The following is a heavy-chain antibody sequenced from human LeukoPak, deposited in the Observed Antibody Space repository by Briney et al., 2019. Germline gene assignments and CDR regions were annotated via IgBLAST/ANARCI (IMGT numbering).Heavy chain of an antibody. CDR1: GDTVTSNTVS. CDR3: ARGLWLYFDF. Sequence: SQTLSLTCAISGDTVTSNTVSWGWIRHSPSRGLEWPGRTYYRSKWSNDYTLSVKGRISVNTDTSKNQFSLQLNSVTPEDTAVYYCARGLWLYFDFWGQGTLVTVSS. D-gene: IGHD3-16*01. V-gene: IGHV6-1*01. J-gene: IGHJ4*02. CDR2: TYYRSKWSN.